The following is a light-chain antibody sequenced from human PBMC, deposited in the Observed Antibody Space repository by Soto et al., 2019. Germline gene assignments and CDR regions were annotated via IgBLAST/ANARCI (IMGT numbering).Light chain of an antibody. CDR2: AAS. V-gene: IGKV1-9*01. CDR3: QQLNSYPVT. J-gene: IGKJ3*01. CDR1: QGISSY. Sequence: DIQLTQYPSFLSASVGDRVTITCRASQGISSYLAWYQQTPGKAPKLLIYAASTLQSGVPSRFSGSGSGTEFTLTISSLQPEDFATYYCQQLNSYPVTFGPGTKVDIK.